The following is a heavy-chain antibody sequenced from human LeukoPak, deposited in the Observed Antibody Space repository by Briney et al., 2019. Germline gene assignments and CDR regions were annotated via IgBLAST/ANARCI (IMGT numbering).Heavy chain of an antibody. J-gene: IGHJ4*02. CDR1: GFTLGMYW. V-gene: IGHV3-7*02. CDR2: IKQDGSEK. CDR3: ARLKGERSLFEY. Sequence: GGSLSLACAASGFTLGMYWMTWVRQAPGGGREWVANIKQDGSEKYYADSVKGRFNISRDNAKNSLYLQMNSLRAEDTAVYYCARLKGERSLFEYWGQGTLVTVSS. D-gene: IGHD2-21*01.